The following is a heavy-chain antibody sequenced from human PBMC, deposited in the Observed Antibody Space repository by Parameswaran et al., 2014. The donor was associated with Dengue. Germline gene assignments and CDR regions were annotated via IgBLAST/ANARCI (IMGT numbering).Heavy chain of an antibody. CDR2: IYPGDSDT. Sequence: VRQMPGKGLEWMGIIYPGDSDTRYSPSFQGQVTISADKSISTAYLQWSSLKASDTAMYYCARLYSGSYRYFDYWGQGTLVTVSS. D-gene: IGHD1-26*01. CDR3: ARLYSGSYRYFDY. J-gene: IGHJ4*02. V-gene: IGHV5-51*01.